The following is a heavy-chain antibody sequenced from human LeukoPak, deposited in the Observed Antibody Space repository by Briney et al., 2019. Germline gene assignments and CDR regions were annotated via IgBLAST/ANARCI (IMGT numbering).Heavy chain of an antibody. D-gene: IGHD4-11*01. CDR2: INPNSGGT. Sequence: ASVKVSCKASGYTFTGYYMHWVRQAPGQGLEWMGWINPNSGGTNYAQKFQGRVTMTRDTSISTAYMELSRLRSDDTAVYYCARNSNYGPDAFDIWGQGTMVTVSS. CDR3: ARNSNYGPDAFDI. CDR1: GYTFTGYY. J-gene: IGHJ3*02. V-gene: IGHV1-2*02.